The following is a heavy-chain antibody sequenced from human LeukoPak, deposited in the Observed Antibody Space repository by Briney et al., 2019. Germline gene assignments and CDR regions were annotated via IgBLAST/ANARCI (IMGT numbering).Heavy chain of an antibody. CDR3: AGGYYYGSGSYYKPLDY. Sequence: ASVKVSCKASGYTFTSYYMHWVRQAPGQGLEWMGRINPNSGGTNYAQKFQGRVTMTRDTSISTAYMELSRLRSDDTAVYYCAGGYYYGSGSYYKPLDYWGQGTLVTVSS. J-gene: IGHJ4*02. D-gene: IGHD3-10*01. CDR1: GYTFTSYY. CDR2: INPNSGGT. V-gene: IGHV1-2*06.